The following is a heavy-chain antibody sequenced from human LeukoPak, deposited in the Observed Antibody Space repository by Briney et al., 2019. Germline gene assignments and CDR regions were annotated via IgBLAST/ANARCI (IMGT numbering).Heavy chain of an antibody. CDR1: GFTFSSYD. CDR3: AKARTRSENYYDSRGCFDY. V-gene: IGHV3-13*01. J-gene: IGHJ4*02. CDR2: IGTAGDT. D-gene: IGHD3-22*01. Sequence: PGGSLRLSCAASGFTFSSYDMHWVRQATGKGLEWVSAIGTAGDTYYPGSVKGRFTISRENAKNSLYLQMNSLRAEDTAVYYCAKARTRSENYYDSRGCFDYWGQGTLVTVSS.